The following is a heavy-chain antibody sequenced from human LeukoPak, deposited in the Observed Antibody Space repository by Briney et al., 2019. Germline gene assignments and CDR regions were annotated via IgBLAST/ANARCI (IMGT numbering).Heavy chain of an antibody. V-gene: IGHV1-2*06. D-gene: IGHD2-2*01. CDR3: ARDSRVSGDY. CDR1: GYTFTGYY. J-gene: IGHJ4*02. CDR2: INPNSGGT. Sequence: GASVKLSCKTSGYTFTGYYIHWVRQAPGQGLEWLGRINPNSGGTSYAHNFQGRVTMTRDTSISTAYMDLSSLRSDATAVYYCARDSRVSGDYWGQGTLVTVSS.